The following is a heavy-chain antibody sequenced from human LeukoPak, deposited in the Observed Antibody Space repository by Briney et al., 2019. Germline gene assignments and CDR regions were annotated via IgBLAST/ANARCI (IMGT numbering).Heavy chain of an antibody. D-gene: IGHD2-15*01. CDR3: ARGVVVAATRPYGMDV. CDR2: IYSGGST. Sequence: GGSLRLSCAASGFTVSSNYMSWVRQAPGKGLEWVSVIYSGGSTYYADSVKGRFTISRDNSKNTLYLQMNSLRAEDTAVYYCARGVVVAATRPYGMDVWAKGPRSPSP. J-gene: IGHJ6*02. V-gene: IGHV3-53*01. CDR1: GFTVSSNY.